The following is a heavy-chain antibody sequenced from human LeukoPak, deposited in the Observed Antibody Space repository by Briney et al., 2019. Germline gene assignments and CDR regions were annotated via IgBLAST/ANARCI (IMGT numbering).Heavy chain of an antibody. J-gene: IGHJ4*02. CDR2: ISSSSSYI. CDR3: ARGLSSGWYTETYYFDY. D-gene: IGHD6-19*01. V-gene: IGHV3-21*01. CDR1: GYTLTELS. Sequence: SCKVSGYTLTELSMHWVRQAPGKGLEWVSSISSSSSYIYYADPVKGRFTISRDNAKNSLYLQMNSLRAEDTAVYYCARGLSSGWYTETYYFDYWGQGTLVTVSS.